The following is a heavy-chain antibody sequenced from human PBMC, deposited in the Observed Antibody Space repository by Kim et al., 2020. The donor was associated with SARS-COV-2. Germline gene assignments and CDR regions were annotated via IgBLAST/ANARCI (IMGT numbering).Heavy chain of an antibody. J-gene: IGHJ6*02. CDR1: GFTFSKVW. D-gene: IGHD2-21*01. V-gene: IGHV3-15*01. Sequence: GGSLRLSCAASGFTFSKVWMSWVRQAPGKGLEWIGRIKGKSDGGTIDYAAPVKGRFILSRDDPKNTLHLKMNSLRTEDTAMYYCATLHGDYRGMDVWGQGTTVTVSS. CDR2: IKGKSDGGTI. CDR3: ATLHGDYRGMDV.